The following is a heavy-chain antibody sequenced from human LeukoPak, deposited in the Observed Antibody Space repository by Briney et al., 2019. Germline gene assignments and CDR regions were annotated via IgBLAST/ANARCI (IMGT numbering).Heavy chain of an antibody. Sequence: AXVKVSCKVSGYTLTELSMHWVRQAPGKGLEWMGGFNPEDGETIYAQKFQGRVTMTEDTSTNTAYMELSSLRSEDTAVYYCATDTAYCSSTSCYNWFDLWGQGTLVTVSS. D-gene: IGHD2-2*01. J-gene: IGHJ5*02. CDR3: ATDTAYCSSTSCYNWFDL. CDR2: FNPEDGET. V-gene: IGHV1-24*01. CDR1: GYTLTELS.